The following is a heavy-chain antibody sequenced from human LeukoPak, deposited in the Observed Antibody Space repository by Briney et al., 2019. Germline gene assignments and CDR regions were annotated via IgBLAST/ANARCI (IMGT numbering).Heavy chain of an antibody. CDR2: ISWNSGSI. J-gene: IGHJ4*02. CDR1: GFTFDDYA. V-gene: IGHV3-9*01. D-gene: IGHD1-26*01. Sequence: GGSLRLSCAASGFTFDDYAMHWVRQAPGKGLEWVAGISWNSGSIGYADSVKGRFTISRDNAKNSLYLHMNGLRAEDTAFYYCATRPIVGAPYWGQGTLVTVSS. CDR3: ATRPIVGAPY.